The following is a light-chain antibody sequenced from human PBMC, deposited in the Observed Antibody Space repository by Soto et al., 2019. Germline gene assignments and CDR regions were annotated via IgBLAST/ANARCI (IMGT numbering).Light chain of an antibody. J-gene: IGKJ2*02. CDR3: QQYNSYPCT. Sequence: DIQMTQSPSTLSASVGDRVTITCRASQSISSWLAWYQQKPGKAPNLLIYKASYLESWVPSRFSGSGSGTEFTLNISNPQPDEFATYYCQQYNSYPCTFGQGTKLDIK. V-gene: IGKV1-5*03. CDR2: KAS. CDR1: QSISSW.